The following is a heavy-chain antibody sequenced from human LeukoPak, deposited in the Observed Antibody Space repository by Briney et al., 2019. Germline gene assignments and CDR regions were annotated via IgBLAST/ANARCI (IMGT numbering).Heavy chain of an antibody. Sequence: SVKVSCKASGGTFISYAISWVRQAPGQGLEWMGRIIPILGIANYAQKFQGRVTITADKSTSTAYMELSSLRSEDTAVYYCAREDTAMVFDYWGQGTLVTVSS. CDR3: AREDTAMVFDY. V-gene: IGHV1-69*04. J-gene: IGHJ4*02. CDR1: GGTFISYA. D-gene: IGHD5-18*01. CDR2: IIPILGIA.